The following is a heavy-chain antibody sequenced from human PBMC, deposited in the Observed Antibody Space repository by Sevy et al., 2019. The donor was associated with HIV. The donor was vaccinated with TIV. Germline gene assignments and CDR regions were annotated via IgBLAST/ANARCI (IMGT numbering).Heavy chain of an antibody. CDR3: VRFKSITMVRGVIITDDAFDI. D-gene: IGHD3-10*01. Sequence: GGSLRLSCAASGFTFSSYAMHWVRQAPGKGLEWVAVISYDGSNKYYVDPVKGRSTISRDNSKNTVYLQMNSLRADDTARYYCVRFKSITMVRGVIITDDAFDIWGQGTMVTVSS. CDR2: ISYDGSNK. J-gene: IGHJ3*02. CDR1: GFTFSSYA. V-gene: IGHV3-30-3*01.